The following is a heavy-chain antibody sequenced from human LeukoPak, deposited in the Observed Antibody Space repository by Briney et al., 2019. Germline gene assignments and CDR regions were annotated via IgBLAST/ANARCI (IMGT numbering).Heavy chain of an antibody. J-gene: IGHJ4*02. D-gene: IGHD3-22*01. CDR2: IRSKANSYAT. Sequence: GGSLRLSCAASGFTFSGSAMHWVRQASGKGLEWVGRIRSKANSYATAYAASVEGRFTISRDDSKNTAYLQMNSLKTEDTAVYYCTRRDSSGYYTDYWGQGTLVTVSS. CDR1: GFTFSGSA. V-gene: IGHV3-73*01. CDR3: TRRDSSGYYTDY.